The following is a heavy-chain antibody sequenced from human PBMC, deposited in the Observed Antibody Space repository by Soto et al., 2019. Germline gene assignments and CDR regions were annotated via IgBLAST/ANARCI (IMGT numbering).Heavy chain of an antibody. D-gene: IGHD3-22*01. V-gene: IGHV4-39*01. CDR1: GDSINSSDYS. J-gene: IGHJ4*02. CDR2: VFYSGST. CDR3: ARQSYEDNDYFDY. Sequence: KPSETLSLTCTVSGDSINSSDYSWGWIRQPPGKGLEWIGTVFYSGSTYSNPSLRSRVTISVDTSRIHFSLKLISVTAADTAVYYCARQSYEDNDYFDYWGQGTLVTVSS.